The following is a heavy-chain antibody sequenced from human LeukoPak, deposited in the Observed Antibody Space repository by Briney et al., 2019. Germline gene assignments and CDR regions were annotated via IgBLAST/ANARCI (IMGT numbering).Heavy chain of an antibody. D-gene: IGHD5-24*01. CDR1: GFTFASFA. J-gene: IGHJ4*02. V-gene: IGHV3-23*01. Sequence: GGSLRLSCAASGFTFASFAMSWVRQAPGKGLEWVSRISGSGSNTYYADAVKGRFSISRDNSKNTLYLQMNGLRAEDTAVYYCAKARWLQLYYFDYWGQGTLVTVSS. CDR3: AKARWLQLYYFDY. CDR2: ISGSGSNT.